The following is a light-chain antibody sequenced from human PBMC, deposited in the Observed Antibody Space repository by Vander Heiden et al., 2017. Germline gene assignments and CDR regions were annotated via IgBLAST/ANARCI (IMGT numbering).Light chain of an antibody. CDR3: LQDDSTAWT. Sequence: DIVMTQSPDSLAVSLGERATINCKSSQSVLYSSNNKNYLAWYQQKPGQPPKLLIYWASTRESGVPDRFSGSGSGTDFTLTISSLQAEDVAVYYCLQDDSTAWTFGQGTKVEIK. J-gene: IGKJ1*01. CDR2: WAS. V-gene: IGKV4-1*01. CDR1: QSVLYSSNNKNY.